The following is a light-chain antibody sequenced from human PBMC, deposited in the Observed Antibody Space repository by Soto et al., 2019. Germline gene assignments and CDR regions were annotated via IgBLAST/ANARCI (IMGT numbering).Light chain of an antibody. CDR3: CSFARSTTFYV. CDR1: SSDVGSSNL. CDR2: GGD. J-gene: IGLJ1*01. Sequence: QSLLTQPASVSGSPGQSITISCRGTSSDVGSSNLVSWYQQHPGKAPKLIIFGGDRRPSGVSGRFSGSKSGNTASLTISGLQAEDEADYYCCSFARSTTFYVFGTGTKVTVL. V-gene: IGLV2-23*01.